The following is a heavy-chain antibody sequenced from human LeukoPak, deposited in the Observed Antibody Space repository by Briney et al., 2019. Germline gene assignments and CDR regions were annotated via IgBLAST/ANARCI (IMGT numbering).Heavy chain of an antibody. CDR3: AKVHTYYYDSSGYYGPPYFDY. V-gene: IGHV3-48*01. Sequence: PGGSLRLSCAASGFTFSSYSMNRVRQAPGKGLEWVSYIRSSSSTIYYADSVKGRFTISRDNAKNSLYLQMNSLRAEDTAVYYCAKVHTYYYDSSGYYGPPYFDYWGQGTLVTVSS. D-gene: IGHD3-22*01. CDR2: IRSSSSTI. J-gene: IGHJ4*02. CDR1: GFTFSSYS.